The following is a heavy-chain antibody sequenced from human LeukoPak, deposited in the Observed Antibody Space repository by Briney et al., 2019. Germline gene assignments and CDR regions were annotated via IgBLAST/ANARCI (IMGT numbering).Heavy chain of an antibody. D-gene: IGHD5-18*01. V-gene: IGHV3-11*01. CDR2: ISTSGSTI. Sequence: PGGSLRLSCAASGFTFSDYYMSWIRQAPGKGLEWVSYISTSGSTIYYEDSLKGRFTISRDNAKNSLYLQMNSLRAEDTAVYYCARAKRGYSYGYYHYFDYWGQGTLVTVSS. J-gene: IGHJ4*02. CDR1: GFTFSDYY. CDR3: ARAKRGYSYGYYHYFDY.